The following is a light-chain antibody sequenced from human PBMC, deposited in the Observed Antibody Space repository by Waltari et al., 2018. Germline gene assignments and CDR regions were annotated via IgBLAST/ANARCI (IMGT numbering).Light chain of an antibody. V-gene: IGKV3-20*01. CDR2: DAV. CDR3: QKYVNLPAT. J-gene: IGKJ1*01. CDR1: QSVGKY. Sequence: EIVLTQSPGTLSLSPGERATLSCRASQSVGKYLAWYQQKPGQAPRLLIYDAVTRATGIPDRFSGSGSGTDFSLTSSRLGPEDFAVYYCQKYVNLPATFGQGTKVEI.